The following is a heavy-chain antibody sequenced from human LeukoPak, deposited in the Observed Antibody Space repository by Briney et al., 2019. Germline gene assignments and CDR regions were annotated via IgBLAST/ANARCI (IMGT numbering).Heavy chain of an antibody. Sequence: PSETLSLTCTVSGGSISSGSYYWSWIRQPAGKGLEWIGRIYTSGSTNYNPSLKSRVTISVDTSKNQFSLKLSSVTAADTAVYYCARAPEPHYYFDYWGQGTLVTVSS. J-gene: IGHJ4*02. CDR1: GGSISSGSYY. V-gene: IGHV4-61*02. D-gene: IGHD2-2*01. CDR2: IYTSGST. CDR3: ARAPEPHYYFDY.